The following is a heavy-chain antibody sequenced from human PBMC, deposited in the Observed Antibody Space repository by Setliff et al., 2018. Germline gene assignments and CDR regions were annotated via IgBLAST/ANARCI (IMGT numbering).Heavy chain of an antibody. CDR3: ARTGTYRYFDY. CDR1: GGSISTFY. J-gene: IGHJ4*02. V-gene: IGHV4-4*07. D-gene: IGHD1-26*01. CDR2: IFASGTT. Sequence: PSETLSLTCTVSGGSISTFYWSWIRQPAGKGLEWIGRIFASGTTNYNPSLKSRITMSVDTSKNQFSLNLSSVTAADTAVYYCARTGTYRYFDYWGQGALVTVS.